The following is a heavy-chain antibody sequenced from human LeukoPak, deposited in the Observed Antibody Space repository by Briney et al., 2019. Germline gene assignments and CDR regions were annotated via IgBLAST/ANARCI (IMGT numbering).Heavy chain of an antibody. Sequence: GGSLRLSCVVSGFTFSNYGMNWVRQAPGKGLEWVSYISATRTSISYADSVKGRFTISRDNSRNTLYLQMNSLRAEDTALYYCAKDGGTVSGTYYFDMDVWAKGPRSPSP. V-gene: IGHV3-21*01. CDR3: AKDGGTVSGTYYFDMDV. CDR2: ISATRTSI. J-gene: IGHJ6*03. D-gene: IGHD1-26*01. CDR1: GFTFSNYG.